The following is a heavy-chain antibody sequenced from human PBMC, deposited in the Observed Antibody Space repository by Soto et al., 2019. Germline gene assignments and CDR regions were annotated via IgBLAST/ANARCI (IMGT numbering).Heavy chain of an antibody. Sequence: GGSLRLSCAASGFAFSDYYMSWIRQAPGKGLEWVSYISSSGSTIYYADSVKGRFTISRDNAKNSLYLQMNSLRAEDTAVYYCARGVFVRVAGVYYYYGMDVWGQGTTVTVSS. CDR2: ISSSGSTI. J-gene: IGHJ6*02. CDR3: ARGVFVRVAGVYYYYGMDV. CDR1: GFAFSDYY. D-gene: IGHD6-19*01. V-gene: IGHV3-11*01.